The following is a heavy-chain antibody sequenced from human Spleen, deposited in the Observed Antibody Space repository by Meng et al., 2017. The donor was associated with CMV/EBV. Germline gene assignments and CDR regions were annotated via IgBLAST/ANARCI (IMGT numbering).Heavy chain of an antibody. V-gene: IGHV3-21*01. J-gene: IGHJ4*02. CDR1: GFTFSSYS. Sequence: GESLKISCAASGFTFSSYSMNWVRQAPGKGLEWVSSISSSSSYIYYADSVKGRFTISRDNAKNSLYLQMNSLRAEDTAVYYCARDFVVGGLDYWGQGTLVTVSS. CDR2: ISSSSSYI. D-gene: IGHD1-26*01. CDR3: ARDFVVGGLDY.